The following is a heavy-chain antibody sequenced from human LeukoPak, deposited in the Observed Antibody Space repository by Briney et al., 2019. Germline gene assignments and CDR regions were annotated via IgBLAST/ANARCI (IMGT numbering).Heavy chain of an antibody. Sequence: GGSLRLSCAASGFTFSSYAMHWVRQAPGKGLEWVAVVSYDGSNKYYADCVTGRFTISRDNSKNTLFLQMNSLRAEDAAVYYCATIGDRRTGELYRIDYWGQGTLVTVSS. CDR3: ATIGDRRTGELYRIDY. D-gene: IGHD7-27*01. J-gene: IGHJ4*02. CDR1: GFTFSSYA. V-gene: IGHV3-30-3*01. CDR2: VSYDGSNK.